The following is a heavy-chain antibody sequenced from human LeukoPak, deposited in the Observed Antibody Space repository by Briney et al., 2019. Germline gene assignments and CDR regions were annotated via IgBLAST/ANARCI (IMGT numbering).Heavy chain of an antibody. V-gene: IGHV3-23*01. CDR2: ITGSGSAT. Sequence: GGSLRLPCAASGFTFTNYAINWVRQAPGKGLEWVSTITGSGSATYYADSVKGRFTISRDKSKNTLDLQMNALRAEDTAVYYCARGSSFSGHYFDYWGQGTLVTVSS. J-gene: IGHJ4*02. D-gene: IGHD3-3*01. CDR3: ARGSSFSGHYFDY. CDR1: GFTFTNYA.